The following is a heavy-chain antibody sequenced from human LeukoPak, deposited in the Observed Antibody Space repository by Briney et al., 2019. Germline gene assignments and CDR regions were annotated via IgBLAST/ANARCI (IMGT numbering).Heavy chain of an antibody. V-gene: IGHV4-39*01. CDR1: GGSISSSSYY. CDR3: ARHTPLGYYYYYMDV. Sequence: SETLSLTCTVSGGSISSSSYYWGWIRQPPWKGLEWIGSIYYSGSTYYNPSLKSRVTISVDTSKNQFSLKLSSVTAADTAVYYCARHTPLGYYYYYMDVWGKGTTVTISS. D-gene: IGHD6-13*01. CDR2: IYYSGST. J-gene: IGHJ6*03.